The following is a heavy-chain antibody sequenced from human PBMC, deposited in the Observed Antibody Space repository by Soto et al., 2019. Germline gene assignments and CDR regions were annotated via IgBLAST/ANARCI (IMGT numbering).Heavy chain of an antibody. V-gene: IGHV1-69*13. CDR2: TIPIFGTA. CDR3: ARAIRLGVAAWGSYYHGLDV. J-gene: IGHJ6*02. Sequence: SVKVSCKASGGTFSSYAISWVRQAPGQGLEWMGGTIPIFGTANYAQKFQGRVTITADESTSTAYMELSSLRSEDTAVYYCARAIRLGVAAWGSYYHGLDVRG. D-gene: IGHD6-6*01. CDR1: GGTFSSYA.